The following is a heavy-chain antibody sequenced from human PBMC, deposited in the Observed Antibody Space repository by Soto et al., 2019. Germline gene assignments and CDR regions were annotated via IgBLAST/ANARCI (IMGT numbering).Heavy chain of an antibody. Sequence: PSETLSLTCTVSGGSISSYYWSWIRQPPGKGLEWIGYIYYSGSTNYNPSLKSRVTISVDTSKNQFSLKLSSVTAADTAVYYCASIPTQLDYGMDVWGQGPTVTVYS. CDR1: GGSISSYY. D-gene: IGHD6-6*01. CDR2: IYYSGST. V-gene: IGHV4-59*01. J-gene: IGHJ6*02. CDR3: ASIPTQLDYGMDV.